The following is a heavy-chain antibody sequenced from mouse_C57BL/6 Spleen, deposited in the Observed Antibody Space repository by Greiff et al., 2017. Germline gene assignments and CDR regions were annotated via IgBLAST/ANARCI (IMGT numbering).Heavy chain of an antibody. Sequence: EVQVVESGGGLVQPKGSLKLSCAASGFTFNTYAMHWVRQAPGKGLEWVARIRSKSSNYATYYADSVKDRFTISRDDSQSMLYLQMNNLKTEDTAMYYCVRTPLYYGSSPDWYFDVWGTGTTVTVSS. J-gene: IGHJ1*03. CDR1: GFTFNTYA. CDR2: IRSKSSNYAT. CDR3: VRTPLYYGSSPDWYFDV. V-gene: IGHV10-3*01. D-gene: IGHD1-1*01.